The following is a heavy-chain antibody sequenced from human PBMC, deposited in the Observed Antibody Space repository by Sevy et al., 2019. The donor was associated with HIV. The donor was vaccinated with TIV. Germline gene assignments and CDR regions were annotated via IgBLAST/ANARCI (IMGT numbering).Heavy chain of an antibody. Sequence: GGSLRFSCAASGFTFNSYTMNWVRQAPGKGLEWVSSITSGSTYIYYADSVKGRFTISRDNAKNSLYLQMNSLRAEDTAVYYCARDGDCSSTSCLLYFDYWGQGSLVTVSS. CDR3: ARDGDCSSTSCLLYFDY. CDR2: ITSGSTYI. V-gene: IGHV3-21*01. J-gene: IGHJ4*02. D-gene: IGHD2-2*01. CDR1: GFTFNSYT.